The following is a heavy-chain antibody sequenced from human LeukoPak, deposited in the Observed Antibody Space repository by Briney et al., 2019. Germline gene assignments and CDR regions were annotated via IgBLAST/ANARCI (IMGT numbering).Heavy chain of an antibody. Sequence: ASVEVSCKASGYTFSTYTLHWVRQAPGQRLEWMGWINTGNGDTKYSQRFQGRVAITRDTSASTAYMELNSLKSEDTAVYYCARDVFRGSGYYNYFDFWGQGTLVTVSS. CDR3: ARDVFRGSGYYNYFDF. D-gene: IGHD3-22*01. CDR2: INTGNGDT. CDR1: GYTFSTYT. J-gene: IGHJ4*02. V-gene: IGHV1-3*04.